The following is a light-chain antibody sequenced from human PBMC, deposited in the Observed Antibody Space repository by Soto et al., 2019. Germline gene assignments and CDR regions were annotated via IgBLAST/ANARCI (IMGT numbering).Light chain of an antibody. CDR2: EVS. CDR3: SSYISSSTFVV. CDR1: SRDVGGYNY. V-gene: IGLV2-14*01. Sequence: QSALTQPASVSGSPGQSITISCTGTSRDVGGYNYVSWHQQHPGKAPKVIITEVSNRPSGVSNRFSGSKSGNTASLTISGRQAEDEDDYYCSSYISSSTFVVFGGGTKLTVL. J-gene: IGLJ2*01.